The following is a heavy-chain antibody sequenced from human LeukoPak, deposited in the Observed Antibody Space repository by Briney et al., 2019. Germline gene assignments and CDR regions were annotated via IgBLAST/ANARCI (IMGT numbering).Heavy chain of an antibody. CDR3: ARAPVAARRFDY. CDR1: GGSISSYY. Sequence: SETLSLTCTVSGGSISSYYWSWIRQPPGKGLEWIGYIYYSGSTNYNPSLKSRVTISVDTSKNQFSLNLSSVTAADTAVYYCARAPVAARRFDYWGQGTLVTVSS. J-gene: IGHJ4*02. CDR2: IYYSGST. D-gene: IGHD6-6*01. V-gene: IGHV4-59*12.